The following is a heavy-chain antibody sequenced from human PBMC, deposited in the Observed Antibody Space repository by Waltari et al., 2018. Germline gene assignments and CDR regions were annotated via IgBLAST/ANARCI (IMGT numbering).Heavy chain of an antibody. Sequence: QVQLQESGPGLVKPSEPLSLTCTVSGGSVNSYYWNWIRQTPGTGLEWIGYIYYSGSTNYNPSLKSRVTISLDTSKNQFSLKLSSVTAADTALYYCARGYCSGGSCPFDYWGQGALLTVSS. CDR2: IYYSGST. J-gene: IGHJ4*02. CDR1: GGSVNSYY. CDR3: ARGYCSGGSCPFDY. V-gene: IGHV4-59*02. D-gene: IGHD2-15*01.